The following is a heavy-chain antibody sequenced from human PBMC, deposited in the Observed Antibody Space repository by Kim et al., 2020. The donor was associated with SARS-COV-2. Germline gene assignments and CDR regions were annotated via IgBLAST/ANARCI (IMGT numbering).Heavy chain of an antibody. CDR1: GGSFSGYY. V-gene: IGHV4-34*01. J-gene: IGHJ6*02. D-gene: IGHD1-26*01. Sequence: SETLSLTCAVYGGSFSGYYWSWIRQPPGKGLEWIGEINHSGSTNYNPSLKSRVTISVDTAKNPFSLTLSSVTAADTAVYECARGGGATLYYYYYDMDVWGQETTVTVSS. CDR3: ARGGGATLYYYYYDMDV. CDR2: INHSGST.